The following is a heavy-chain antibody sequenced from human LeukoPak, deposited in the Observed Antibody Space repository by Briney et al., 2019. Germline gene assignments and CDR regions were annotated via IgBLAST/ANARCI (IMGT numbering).Heavy chain of an antibody. D-gene: IGHD4-11*01. CDR1: GFTFSNVW. Sequence: GGSLRLSCAASGFTFSNVWMNWVRQAPGKGLEWLSYISSSSRTVYYADSVKGRFTISRDNAQKSLYLQMNSLRAEDTAVYYCARAVVTTEEDYFDYWGQGTLVTVSS. CDR2: ISSSSRTV. J-gene: IGHJ4*02. CDR3: ARAVVTTEEDYFDY. V-gene: IGHV3-48*04.